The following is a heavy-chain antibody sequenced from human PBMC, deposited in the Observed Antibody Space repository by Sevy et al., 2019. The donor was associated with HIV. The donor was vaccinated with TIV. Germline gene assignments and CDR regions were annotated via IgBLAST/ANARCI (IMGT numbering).Heavy chain of an antibody. Sequence: GESLKISCKGSGYSFTSYWIGWVRQMPGKGLEWMGIIYPGDSDTRYSPPFQGQVTISADKSISTAYLQWSSLKASDTAMYYCGRHSVVGATYYYYGMDVWGQGTTVTVSS. D-gene: IGHD1-26*01. J-gene: IGHJ6*02. CDR3: GRHSVVGATYYYYGMDV. CDR1: GYSFTSYW. V-gene: IGHV5-51*01. CDR2: IYPGDSDT.